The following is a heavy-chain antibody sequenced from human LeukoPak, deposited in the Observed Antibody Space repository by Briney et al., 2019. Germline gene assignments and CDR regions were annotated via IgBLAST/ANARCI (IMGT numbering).Heavy chain of an antibody. CDR2: INYSGTT. CDR3: ARGGGGEYSSGWYDY. CDR1: GGSISSYY. J-gene: IGHJ4*02. Sequence: PSETLSLTCTVSGGSISSYYWSWIRQPPGKGLEWIGYINYSGTTNYNPSLKSRVTISVATSKNQFSLNLSSVTAADTAVYYCARGGGGEYSSGWYDYWGQGTLVTVSS. V-gene: IGHV4-59*01. D-gene: IGHD6-19*01.